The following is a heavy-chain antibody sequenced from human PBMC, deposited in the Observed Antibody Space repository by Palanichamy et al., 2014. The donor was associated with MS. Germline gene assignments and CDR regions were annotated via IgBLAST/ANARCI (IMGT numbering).Heavy chain of an antibody. CDR1: GYSFTSYW. CDR2: IYPGDSDT. V-gene: IGHV5-51*01. CDR3: ARHTGYCSSTSCPNWFDP. D-gene: IGHD2-2*03. Sequence: EVQLVQSGAEVKSRESLKISCKGSGYSFTSYWIGWVRQMPGKGLEWMGIIYPGDSDTRYSPSFQGQVTISADKSISTAYLQWSSLKASDTAMYYCARHTGYCSSTSCPNWFDPWGQGTLVTVSS. J-gene: IGHJ5*02.